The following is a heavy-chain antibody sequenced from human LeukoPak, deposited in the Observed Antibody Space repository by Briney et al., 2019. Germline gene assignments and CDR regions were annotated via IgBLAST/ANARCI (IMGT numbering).Heavy chain of an antibody. CDR3: ARDRQRIAAAGTKSIWFDP. V-gene: IGHV1-2*06. CDR2: INPNSGGT. Sequence: ASVKVSCKASGYTFTGYYMHWVRQAPGQGLEWMGRINPNSGGTNYAQKFQGRVTMTRDTSISTAYMELSRLRSDDTAVYYCARDRQRIAAAGTKSIWFDPWGQGTLVTVPS. J-gene: IGHJ5*02. CDR1: GYTFTGYY. D-gene: IGHD6-13*01.